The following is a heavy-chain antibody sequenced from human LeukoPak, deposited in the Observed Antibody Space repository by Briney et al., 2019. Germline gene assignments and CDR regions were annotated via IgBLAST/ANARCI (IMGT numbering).Heavy chain of an antibody. V-gene: IGHV4-34*01. CDR3: AIARSGWLRYYFDY. Sequence: SETLSLTCAVYGGSFSGYYWSWIRQPPGKGLEWIGEINHSGSTNYNPSLKSRVTISVDTSKNQFSLKLSYVTAADTAVYYCAIARSGWLRYYFDYWGQGTLVTVSS. CDR2: INHSGST. CDR1: GGSFSGYY. J-gene: IGHJ4*02. D-gene: IGHD6-19*01.